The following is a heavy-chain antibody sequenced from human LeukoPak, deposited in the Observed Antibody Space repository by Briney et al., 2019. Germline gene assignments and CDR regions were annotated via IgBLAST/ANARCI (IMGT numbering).Heavy chain of an antibody. V-gene: IGHV3-66*01. CDR2: IYSGGST. J-gene: IGHJ5*02. CDR3: ARLFPFGRFDP. Sequence: GGSLRLSCAASGFTVSSNYMSWVRQAPGKGLEWVSIIYSGGSTYYADSVKGRLTISRDNSKNTLYLQMNSLRAEDTAVYYCARLFPFGRFDPWGQGTLVTVSS. D-gene: IGHD3-16*01. CDR1: GFTVSSNY.